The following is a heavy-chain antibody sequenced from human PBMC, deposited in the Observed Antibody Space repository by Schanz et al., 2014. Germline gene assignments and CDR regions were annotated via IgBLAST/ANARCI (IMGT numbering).Heavy chain of an antibody. CDR3: ARVKYCTITRCNRTETDGIYYMDV. CDR1: EFPFSTDA. Sequence: DVHLLESGGGLVQPGGPLRLSCAASEFPFSTDAMSWVRQAPGKGLEWVSSISSGGGSTYYADSVKGRFTISRNNSRNTLYLQMKSLRAEDTAVYYCARVKYCTITRCNRTETDGIYYMDVWGKGTTVTVSS. J-gene: IGHJ6*03. V-gene: IGHV3-23*01. CDR2: ISSGGGST. D-gene: IGHD2-2*01.